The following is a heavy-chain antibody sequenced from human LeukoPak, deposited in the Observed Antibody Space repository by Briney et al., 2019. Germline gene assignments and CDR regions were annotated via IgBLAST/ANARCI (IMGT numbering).Heavy chain of an antibody. D-gene: IGHD2-2*01. J-gene: IGHJ4*02. Sequence: GGSLRLSCAGSGFIFKDYVIHWARQAPGKGLEWVAVISSDSNTRIYANSVEGRFTISRDNSKNTLYLQMNSLRAEDTAVYYCAKDGPSSTSCLDYWGQGTLVTVSS. CDR3: AKDGPSSTSCLDY. CDR1: GFIFKDYV. V-gene: IGHV3-30*04. CDR2: ISSDSNTR.